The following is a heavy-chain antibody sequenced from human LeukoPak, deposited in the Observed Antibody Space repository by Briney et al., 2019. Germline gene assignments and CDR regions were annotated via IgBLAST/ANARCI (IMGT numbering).Heavy chain of an antibody. CDR3: AKDGLMRFFDY. D-gene: IGHD2-8*01. CDR1: GFIFSSYD. V-gene: IGHV3-30*18. CDR2: ISNDGNNK. J-gene: IGHJ4*02. Sequence: GGSLRLSCAASGFIFSSYDMYWVRQAPGKGLEWVAVISNDGNNKQYADSVKGRFTISRDNSKNTLYLQMNSLRAGDTAVYHCAKDGLMRFFDYWGQGTLVTVSS.